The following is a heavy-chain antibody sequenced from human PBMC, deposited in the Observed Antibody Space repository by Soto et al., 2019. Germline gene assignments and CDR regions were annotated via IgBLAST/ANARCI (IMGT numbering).Heavy chain of an antibody. CDR3: ARDFSIIAVAGTRSYYGMDV. CDR1: GFTFSSYA. D-gene: IGHD6-19*01. CDR2: ISYDGSNK. J-gene: IGHJ6*02. V-gene: IGHV3-30-3*01. Sequence: PWGSLRLSCAASGFTFSSYAMHWVRQAPGKGLEWVAVISYDGSNKYYADSVKGRFTISRDNSKNTLYLQMNSLRAEDTAVYYCARDFSIIAVAGTRSYYGMDVWGQGTTVTVSS.